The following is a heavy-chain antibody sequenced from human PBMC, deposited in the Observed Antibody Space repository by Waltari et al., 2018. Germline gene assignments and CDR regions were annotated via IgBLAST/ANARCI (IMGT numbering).Heavy chain of an antibody. CDR3: ARGGAWDFWSGQYDAFDI. D-gene: IGHD3-3*01. CDR2: INAGNGNT. V-gene: IGHV1-3*03. J-gene: IGHJ3*02. CDR1: GYTFTSYA. Sequence: QVQLVQSGAEVKKPGASVKVSCKASGYTFTSYAMHWVRQAPGQRLEWMGWINAGNGNTKYSQEFQGRVTITRDTSASTAYMELSSLRSEDMAVYYCARGGAWDFWSGQYDAFDISGQGTMVTVSS.